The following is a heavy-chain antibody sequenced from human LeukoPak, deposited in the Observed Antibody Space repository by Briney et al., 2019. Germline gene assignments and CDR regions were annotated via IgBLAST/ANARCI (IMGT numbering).Heavy chain of an antibody. D-gene: IGHD2-2*01. CDR1: GFTFSSYS. CDR3: AKTTSWYYFDY. J-gene: IGHJ4*02. Sequence: GGSLRLSCAASGFTFSSYSMNWVRQAPGKGLEWVSYIGIADTTTYYADSVKGRFTISRNNAENSLYLQMNDLRADDTAVYFCAKTTSWYYFDYWGQGTLVTVSS. CDR2: IGIADTTT. V-gene: IGHV3-48*04.